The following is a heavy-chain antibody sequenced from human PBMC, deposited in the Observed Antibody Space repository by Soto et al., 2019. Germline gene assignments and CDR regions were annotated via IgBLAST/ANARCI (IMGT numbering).Heavy chain of an antibody. D-gene: IGHD3-3*01. CDR3: ARDTALPTSLRDDFCYCGMDG. V-gene: IGHV1-18*04. CDR2: ISARDT. J-gene: IGHJ6*02. CDR1: GYIFASHG. Sequence: ASVKVSCKASGYIFASHGISRVRQAPGQGLEWMGWISARDTNYAQEFQDRVTMTTDTSTDTAYMELRSLRSDDTAVYFCARDTALPTSLRDDFCYCGMDGWGQGTTVTIAS.